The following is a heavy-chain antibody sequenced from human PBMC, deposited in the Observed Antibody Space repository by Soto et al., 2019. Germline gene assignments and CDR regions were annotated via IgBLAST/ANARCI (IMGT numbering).Heavy chain of an antibody. CDR2: IYYSGST. V-gene: IGHV4-31*03. Sequence: PSETLSLTCTVSGGSISSGGYYWSWIRQHPGKGLEWIGYIYYSGSTSYNPSLKSRVTISVDTSKNQFSLKLSSVTAADTAVYYCARDYAGYCSGGSCYSPGAAVYYGMDVWGQGTTVTVSS. D-gene: IGHD2-15*01. CDR1: GGSISSGGYY. J-gene: IGHJ6*02. CDR3: ARDYAGYCSGGSCYSPGAAVYYGMDV.